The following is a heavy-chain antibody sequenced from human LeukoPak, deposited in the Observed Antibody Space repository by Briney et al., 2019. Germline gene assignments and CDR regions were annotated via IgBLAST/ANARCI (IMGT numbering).Heavy chain of an antibody. CDR1: GYSFTSNY. Sequence: ASVKVSCKAFGYSFTSNYMHWVRQAPGQAPEWVGVISPSGGSTTYAQKFQGRVTLTRDMSTITDYLELSSLRSEDTAVYYCARVRFRSRWYGGYYYYMDVWGKATTVTTSS. D-gene: IGHD6-13*01. V-gene: IGHV1-46*01. CDR3: ARVRFRSRWYGGYYYYMDV. J-gene: IGHJ6*03. CDR2: ISPSGGST.